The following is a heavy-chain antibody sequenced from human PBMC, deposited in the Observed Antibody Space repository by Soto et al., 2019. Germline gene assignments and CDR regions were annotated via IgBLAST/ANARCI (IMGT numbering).Heavy chain of an antibody. CDR3: ARFSLRATVTTDFYFYGMDV. V-gene: IGHV5-51*01. CDR2: IYPGDSET. J-gene: IGHJ6*02. Sequence: GESLKISCKGSGYRFVSYYIAWVRQMPGKGLEWMGIIYPGDSETTYSPSFQGQVTMSADKSISTAYLQWSSLRAPDTAMYYCARFSLRATVTTDFYFYGMDVWGQGTTVTVSS. D-gene: IGHD4-4*01. CDR1: GYRFVSYY.